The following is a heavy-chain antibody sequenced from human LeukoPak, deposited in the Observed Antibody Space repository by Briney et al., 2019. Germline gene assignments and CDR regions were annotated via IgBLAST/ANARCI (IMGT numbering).Heavy chain of an antibody. Sequence: HPGGSLRLSCAASGFTFSSYSMSWVRQAPGKGLAWVSGISGSGGSTYYADSVKGRFTISRDNSKNTLYLQMNSLRAEDKAVYYCAKGYSSSWSGGFDYWGQGTLVTVSS. CDR1: GFTFSSYS. D-gene: IGHD6-13*01. CDR3: AKGYSSSWSGGFDY. V-gene: IGHV3-23*01. J-gene: IGHJ4*02. CDR2: ISGSGGST.